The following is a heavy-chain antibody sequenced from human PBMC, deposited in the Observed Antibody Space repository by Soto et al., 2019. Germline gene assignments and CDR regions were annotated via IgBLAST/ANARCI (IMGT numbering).Heavy chain of an antibody. D-gene: IGHD3-22*01. Sequence: KVSCKASGYTFTSYAMHWVRQASGKGLEWVGRIRSKANSYATAYAASVKGRFTISRDDSKNTAYLQMNSLKTEDTAVYYCTREDSSGYYPNWFDPWGQGTLVTVSS. J-gene: IGHJ5*02. CDR1: GYTFTSYA. CDR2: IRSKANSYAT. CDR3: TREDSSGYYPNWFDP. V-gene: IGHV3-73*01.